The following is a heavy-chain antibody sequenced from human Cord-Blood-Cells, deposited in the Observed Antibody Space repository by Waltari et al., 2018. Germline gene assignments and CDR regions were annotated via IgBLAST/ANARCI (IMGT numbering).Heavy chain of an antibody. Sequence: QVQLVESGGGVVQPGRSLRLSCAASGFTFSSYGMYWVRPARGKGLEWVAVISYDGSNKYYADSVKGRFTISRDNSKNTLYLQMNSLRAEDTAVYYCAKVPYYDSSGDAFDIWGQGTMVTVSS. CDR3: AKVPYYDSSGDAFDI. CDR1: GFTFSSYG. D-gene: IGHD3-22*01. J-gene: IGHJ3*02. CDR2: ISYDGSNK. V-gene: IGHV3-30*18.